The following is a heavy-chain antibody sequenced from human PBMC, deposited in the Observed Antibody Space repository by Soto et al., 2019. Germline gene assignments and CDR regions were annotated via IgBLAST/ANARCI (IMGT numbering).Heavy chain of an antibody. CDR1: GGSISSYY. J-gene: IGHJ4*02. CDR2: IYTSGST. D-gene: IGHD6-13*01. V-gene: IGHV4-4*07. CDR3: ATTTSSWYGGHFDY. Sequence: PSETLSLTCTVSGGSISSYYWSWIRQPAGKGLEWIGRIYTSGSTNYNPSLKSRVTMSVDTSKNQFSLKLNSVTAADTAVYYCATTTSSWYGGHFDYWGQGTLVTVSS.